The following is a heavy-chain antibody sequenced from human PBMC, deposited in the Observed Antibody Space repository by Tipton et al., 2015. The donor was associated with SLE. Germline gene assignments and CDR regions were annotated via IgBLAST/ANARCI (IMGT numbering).Heavy chain of an antibody. CDR3: ARDVIAAAGALDY. CDR1: GFTFDDYG. CDR2: INWNGGST. Sequence: SLRLSCAASGFTFDDYGMSWVRQAPGKGLEWVSGINWNGGSTGYADSVKGRFTISRDNAKNSLYLQMNSLRAEDTAVYYCARDVIAAAGALDYWGQGTLVTVSS. J-gene: IGHJ4*02. D-gene: IGHD6-13*01. V-gene: IGHV3-20*04.